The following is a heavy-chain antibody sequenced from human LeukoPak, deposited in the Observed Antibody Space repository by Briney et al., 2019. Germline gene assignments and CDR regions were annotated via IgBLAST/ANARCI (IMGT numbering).Heavy chain of an antibody. CDR2: IYYSGRT. V-gene: IGHV4-39*01. J-gene: IGHJ5*02. CDR1: GGSISGYY. D-gene: IGHD3-3*01. CDR3: ARIITYYDFSCWFDP. Sequence: SETLSLTCTVSGGSISGYYWSWIRQPPGKGLEWIGSIYYSGRTYYNPSLKSRVTISVDTSKNQFSLKLSSVTAADTAVYYCARIITYYDFSCWFDPWGQGTLVTVSS.